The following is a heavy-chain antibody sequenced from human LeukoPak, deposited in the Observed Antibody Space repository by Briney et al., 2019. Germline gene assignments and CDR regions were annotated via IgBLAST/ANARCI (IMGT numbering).Heavy chain of an antibody. CDR1: GYTFTTYW. CDR3: SRHDNSYGSGGYYDS. J-gene: IGHJ4*02. D-gene: IGHD3-10*01. Sequence: PGDSLKISCKASGYTFTTYWIAWVRQMPGKGLEWMGRIYPGDSDTRYSPSFQGQVTISADESITTAYLQWNSLEASDTAIYYCSRHDNSYGSGGYYDSWGQGTLVTVSS. CDR2: IYPGDSDT. V-gene: IGHV5-51*01.